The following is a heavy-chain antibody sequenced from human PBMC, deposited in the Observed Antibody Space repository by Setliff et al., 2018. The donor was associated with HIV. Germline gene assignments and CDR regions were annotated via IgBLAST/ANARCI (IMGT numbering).Heavy chain of an antibody. Sequence: PSETLSLTCTVSGASINSYYWNWIRQPAGKGLEWIGRIYSSGNMKYSPSLKSRAIISVDTSKNQFSLKLKSVTAADTAVYYCARDSVSGVVTADNNWFDPWGQGILVTVSS. CDR2: IYSSGNM. D-gene: IGHD2-21*02. J-gene: IGHJ5*02. CDR1: GASINSYY. CDR3: ARDSVSGVVTADNNWFDP. V-gene: IGHV4-4*07.